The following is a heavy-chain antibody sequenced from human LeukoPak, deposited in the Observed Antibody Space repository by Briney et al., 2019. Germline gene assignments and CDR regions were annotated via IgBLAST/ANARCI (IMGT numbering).Heavy chain of an antibody. CDR2: INSDGSST. J-gene: IGHJ3*02. D-gene: IGHD2-21*02. CDR1: GFTFSSYW. CDR3: ARGRYCGGDCSPGAFDI. V-gene: IGHV3-74*01. Sequence: PGGSLRLSCAASGFTFSSYWMHWVRQAPGKGLVWVSRINSDGSSTSYADSVKGRFAISRDNAKNTLYLQMNSLRAEDTAVYYCARGRYCGGDCSPGAFDIWGQGTMVTVSS.